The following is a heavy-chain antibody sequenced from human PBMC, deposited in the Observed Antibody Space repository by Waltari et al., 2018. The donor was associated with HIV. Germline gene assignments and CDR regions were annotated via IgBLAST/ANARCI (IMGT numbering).Heavy chain of an antibody. CDR2: AYVTGAT. Sequence: QVQLEESGPGLVKPSQTLSHPCPLPGGFIYERNFWWHWLLQPPGKAPEWIGRAYVTGATNYNPSLRGRVSISVDTSKRQISLRLTSVTAADTAVYYCARETFFMVRGVSPYYVFNGVDVWGRGTTVTVSS. V-gene: IGHV4-61*02. D-gene: IGHD3-10*01. J-gene: IGHJ6*02. CDR3: ARETFFMVRGVSPYYVFNGVDV. CDR1: GGFIYERNFW.